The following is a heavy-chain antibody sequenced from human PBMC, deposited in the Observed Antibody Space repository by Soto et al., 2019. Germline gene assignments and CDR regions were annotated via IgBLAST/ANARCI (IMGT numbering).Heavy chain of an antibody. V-gene: IGHV5-51*01. Sequence: PGESLKISCKGSGYSFTSYWIGWVRQMPGKGLEWMGIIYPGDSATRYSPSFQGQVTISADKSISTAYLQWSSLKASDTAMYYCARHSPLYYYYFGMDVWGQGTTVTVSS. CDR1: GYSFTSYW. CDR3: ARHSPLYYYYFGMDV. J-gene: IGHJ6*02. CDR2: IYPGDSAT.